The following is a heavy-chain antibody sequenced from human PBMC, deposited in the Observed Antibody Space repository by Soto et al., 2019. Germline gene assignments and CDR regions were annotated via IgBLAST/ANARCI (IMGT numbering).Heavy chain of an antibody. CDR1: VGSIRNNH. Sequence: SETLSLTCTVSVGSIRNNHWSWIRQPPGKGLEWIGYVSYSGSTSYNPSLKSRVTISEDMSKSQFSLSLSSVTAADTAVYYCARLYFYESSGYYRAGFDIWGQGTMVTVSS. D-gene: IGHD3-22*01. J-gene: IGHJ3*02. V-gene: IGHV4-59*01. CDR2: VSYSGST. CDR3: ARLYFYESSGYYRAGFDI.